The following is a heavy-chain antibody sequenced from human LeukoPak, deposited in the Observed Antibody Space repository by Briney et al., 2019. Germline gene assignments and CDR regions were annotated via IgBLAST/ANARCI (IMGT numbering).Heavy chain of an antibody. D-gene: IGHD4-11*01. CDR1: GYTFTSYG. CDR3: ARVPSKRSLDYYYYMDV. CDR2: MNPNSGNT. J-gene: IGHJ6*03. Sequence: GASVKVSCKASGYTFTSYGISWVRQATGQGLEWMGWMNPNSGNTGYAQKFQGRVTITRNTSISTAYMELSSLRSEDTAVYYCARVPSKRSLDYYYYMDVWGKGTTVTVSS. V-gene: IGHV1-8*03.